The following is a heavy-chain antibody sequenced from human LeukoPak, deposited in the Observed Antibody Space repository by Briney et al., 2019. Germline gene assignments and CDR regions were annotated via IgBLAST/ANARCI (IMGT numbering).Heavy chain of an antibody. CDR1: GFTFSSYG. CDR2: MSYDGSNK. Sequence: GGSLRLSCAASGFTFSSYGMHWVRQAPGKGLEWVAVMSYDGSNKYYADSVKGRFTISSDNSKNTLYLQMNSLRAEDTAVYYCAKPSSGWGQGTLVTVSS. V-gene: IGHV3-30*18. J-gene: IGHJ4*02. D-gene: IGHD6-19*01. CDR3: AKPSSG.